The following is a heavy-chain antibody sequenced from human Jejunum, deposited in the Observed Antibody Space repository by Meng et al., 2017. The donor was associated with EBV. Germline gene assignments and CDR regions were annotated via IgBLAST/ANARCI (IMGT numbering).Heavy chain of an antibody. CDR2: ISSGSSFI. CDR3: VRDSSFNVH. D-gene: IGHD3-16*02. J-gene: IGHJ4*02. Sequence: GQLVEAGGGLVKPGGSLRLSCAASGFTFSSYSMNWVRQAPGKGLEWVSYISSGSSFIYYADSVKGRFTISRDDAKNSLSLQMNNLGADDTAVYYCVRDSSFNVHWGQGTLVTVSS. CDR1: GFTFSSYS. V-gene: IGHV3-21*02.